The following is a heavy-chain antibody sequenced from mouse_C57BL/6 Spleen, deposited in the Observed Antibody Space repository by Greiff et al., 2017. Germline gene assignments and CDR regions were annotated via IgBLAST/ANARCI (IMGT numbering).Heavy chain of an antibody. CDR1: GYAFSSYW. CDR3: ARCGYGSSYVFDY. J-gene: IGHJ2*01. Sequence: VQLQESGAELVKPGASVKISCKASGYAFSSYWMNWVKQRPGKGLEWIGQIYPGDGDTNYNGKFKGKATLTADKSSSTAYMQLSSLTSEDSAVYFCARCGYGSSYVFDYWGQGTTLTVSS. D-gene: IGHD1-1*01. CDR2: IYPGDGDT. V-gene: IGHV1-80*01.